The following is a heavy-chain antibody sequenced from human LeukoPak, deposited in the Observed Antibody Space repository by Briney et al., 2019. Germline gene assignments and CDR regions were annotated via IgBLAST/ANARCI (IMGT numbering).Heavy chain of an antibody. CDR2: INPNSGGT. V-gene: IGHV1-2*02. CDR1: GYTFTGYY. D-gene: IGHD3-22*01. Sequence: VSVTVSCKASGYTFTGYYMHWVRQAPGQGLEWMGWINPNSGGTNYAQKFQGRVTMTRDTSISTAYMELSRLRSDDTAVYYCASGFSSSYYYDSSGSYFDYWGQGTLVTVSS. J-gene: IGHJ4*02. CDR3: ASGFSSSYYYDSSGSYFDY.